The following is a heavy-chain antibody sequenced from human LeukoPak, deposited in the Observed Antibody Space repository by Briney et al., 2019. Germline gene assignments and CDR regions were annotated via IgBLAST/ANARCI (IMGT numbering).Heavy chain of an antibody. Sequence: GGSLRLSCAASGFTFDDYAMHWVRQAPGKGLAWVSGISWYSGSIGYADSVKGRFTISRDNAKNSLYLQMNSLRAEDTALYYCAKDIGYYYDSSGYLYYYYGMDVWGQGTTVTVSS. CDR3: AKDIGYYYDSSGYLYYYYGMDV. CDR1: GFTFDDYA. V-gene: IGHV3-9*01. J-gene: IGHJ6*02. CDR2: ISWYSGSI. D-gene: IGHD3-22*01.